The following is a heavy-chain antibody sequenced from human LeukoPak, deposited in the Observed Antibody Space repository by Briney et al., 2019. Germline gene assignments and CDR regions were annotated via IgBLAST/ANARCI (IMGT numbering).Heavy chain of an antibody. D-gene: IGHD6-13*01. CDR2: IHISGGT. CDR3: ARDRSSSWHKDWFDP. Sequence: SETLSLTCTVSGGSISTYYWSWIRQSAGKGLEWIGRIHISGGTTYNPSLKSRVTMSVDTSKNQFSLKMSSVTAAGTAIYYCARDRSSSWHKDWFDPWGQGTLVTVSP. CDR1: GGSISTYY. J-gene: IGHJ5*02. V-gene: IGHV4-4*07.